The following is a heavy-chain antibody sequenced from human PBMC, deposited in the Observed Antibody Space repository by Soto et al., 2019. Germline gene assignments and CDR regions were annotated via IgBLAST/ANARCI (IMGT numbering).Heavy chain of an antibody. CDR3: ARTYYDSSGYFKPQEYFQH. D-gene: IGHD3-22*01. V-gene: IGHV1-69*01. CDR1: GGTFSSYA. J-gene: IGHJ1*01. Sequence: QVQLVQSGAEVKKPGSSVKVSCKASGGTFSSYAISWVRQAPGQGLEWMGGIIPIFGRANYAQKFQGRVTITADESTSTAYMELSSLRSEDTAVYYCARTYYDSSGYFKPQEYFQHWGQGTLVTVSS. CDR2: IIPIFGRA.